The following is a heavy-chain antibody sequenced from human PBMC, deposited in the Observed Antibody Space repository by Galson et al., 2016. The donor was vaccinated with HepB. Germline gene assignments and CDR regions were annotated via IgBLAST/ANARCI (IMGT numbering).Heavy chain of an antibody. Sequence: SVKVSCKASGYTFFYYGISWVRQAPGQGLEWMGWISVDTGHTNHAQKFQGRVTMTADTSTGTAYMELRSLRSDDTAVYYCARVDCSGDACYSETHWGQGTLVTVSS. J-gene: IGHJ4*02. D-gene: IGHD2-15*01. CDR3: ARVDCSGDACYSETH. CDR2: ISVDTGHT. V-gene: IGHV1-18*01. CDR1: GYTFFYYG.